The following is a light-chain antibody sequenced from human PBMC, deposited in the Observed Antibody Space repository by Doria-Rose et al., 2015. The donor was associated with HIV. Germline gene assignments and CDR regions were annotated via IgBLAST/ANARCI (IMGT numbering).Light chain of an antibody. V-gene: IGLV1-51*01. CDR3: GAWDSSLSAGV. J-gene: IGLJ3*02. CDR2: DSN. Sequence: GSSSNLTNNYVSWYQQLPGTAPKLLTYDSNKRPSGIPDRFSASKSATSATLGITGLQTGDEADYYCGAWDSSLSAGVFGGGTKLTAL. CDR1: SSNLTNNY.